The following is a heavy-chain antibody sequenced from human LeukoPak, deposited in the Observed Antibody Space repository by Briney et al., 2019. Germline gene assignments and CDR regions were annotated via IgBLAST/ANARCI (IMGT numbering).Heavy chain of an antibody. V-gene: IGHV4-59*04. J-gene: IGHJ4*02. CDR3: GRHFPETGRDGQPLEY. D-gene: IGHD3-10*01. CDR1: GGSISSYY. CDR2: ICFSRTT. Sequence: PSETLSLTCTVSGGSISSYYWSWIRQHPGKGLGWIGSICFSRTTYYNPSLKSRVTMSIDTSKNHFSLKVASVTAADTAVYYCGRHFPETGRDGQPLEYWGQGSLFTVSS.